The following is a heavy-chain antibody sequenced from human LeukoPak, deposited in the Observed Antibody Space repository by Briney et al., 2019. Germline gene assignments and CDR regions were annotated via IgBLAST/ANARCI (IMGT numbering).Heavy chain of an antibody. J-gene: IGHJ4*02. V-gene: IGHV3-53*01. D-gene: IGHD4/OR15-4a*01. CDR1: GFTVSSNS. CDR3: ARRAGAYSHPYDY. CDR2: IYSDNT. Sequence: GGSLRLSCTVSGFTVSSNSMSWVRQAPGKGLEWVSFIYSDNTHYSDSVKVRFTISRYNSKNTLYLQMNSLRAEDTAVYYGARRAGAYSHPYDYWSQGTLVTVS.